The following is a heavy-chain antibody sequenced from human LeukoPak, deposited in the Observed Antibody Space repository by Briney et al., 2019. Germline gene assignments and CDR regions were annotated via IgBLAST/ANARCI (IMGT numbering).Heavy chain of an antibody. D-gene: IGHD2-21*02. Sequence: PGGSLKLSCAASGFTFSGSTMHWVRQASGKGLEWVGRIRSKHDSYATAYGASVKGRFTISRDDSKNTAYLQMNSLKIEDTAVYYCTRLWGDCGGDCYSRDYWGQGTLVAVSS. CDR1: GFTFSGST. CDR2: IRSKHDSYAT. V-gene: IGHV3-73*01. CDR3: TRLWGDCGGDCYSRDY. J-gene: IGHJ4*02.